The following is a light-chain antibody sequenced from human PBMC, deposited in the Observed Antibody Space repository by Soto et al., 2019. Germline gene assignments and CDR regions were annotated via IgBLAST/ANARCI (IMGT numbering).Light chain of an antibody. CDR2: RNN. Sequence: QSVLTQPPSASGTPGQRVNISCSGSSSNLGRNYVYWYRQFPGTAPKLLIQRNNQRPSGVPARFSGSKSGTSASLAISGLRSEDEADYYCGGWDDSLSGPVFVGGTQLTVL. CDR3: GGWDDSLSGPV. J-gene: IGLJ2*01. V-gene: IGLV1-47*01. CDR1: SSNLGRNY.